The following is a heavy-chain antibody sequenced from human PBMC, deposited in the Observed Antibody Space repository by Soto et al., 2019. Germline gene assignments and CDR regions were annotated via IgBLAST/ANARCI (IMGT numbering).Heavy chain of an antibody. D-gene: IGHD6-19*01. Sequence: PSETLSLTCTVSGGSISSYYWSWIRQPPGKGLEWIGYIYYSGSTNYNPSLKSRVTISVDTSKNQFSLKLSSVTAADTAVYYCAREAVAGSFDYWGQRTLVTVSS. J-gene: IGHJ4*02. V-gene: IGHV4-59*01. CDR3: AREAVAGSFDY. CDR1: GGSISSYY. CDR2: IYYSGST.